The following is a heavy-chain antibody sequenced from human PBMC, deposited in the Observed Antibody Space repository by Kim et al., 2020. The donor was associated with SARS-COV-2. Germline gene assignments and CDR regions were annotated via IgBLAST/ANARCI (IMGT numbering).Heavy chain of an antibody. J-gene: IGHJ4*02. V-gene: IGHV3-23*01. CDR2: ISGSGGST. Sequence: GGSLRLSCAASGFTFGSYAMNWVRQAPGKGLEWVSVISGSGGSTYYADSVKGRFTISRDNSKNTLFLQMNSLRAEDTAVYYCAKALLGVVVSPLGYWGQGTLVTVSS. CDR1: GFTFGSYA. CDR3: AKALLGVVVSPLGY. D-gene: IGHD2-2*01.